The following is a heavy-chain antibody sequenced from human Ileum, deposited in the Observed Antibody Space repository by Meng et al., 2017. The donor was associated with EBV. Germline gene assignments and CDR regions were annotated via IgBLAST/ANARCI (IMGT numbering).Heavy chain of an antibody. Sequence: QVQLQQWGAGLLKPSATLSLTCAVYGGFFSGYYWSWIRQSPGKGLEWIGEINHSGSTNYNPSLKSRVTISVDTSKNQFSLKLTSVTAADTAVYYCAREARSSGYHPGIGPWGQGTLVTVSS. D-gene: IGHD3-22*01. V-gene: IGHV4-34*02. CDR2: INHSGST. CDR1: GGFFSGYY. J-gene: IGHJ5*02. CDR3: AREARSSGYHPGIGP.